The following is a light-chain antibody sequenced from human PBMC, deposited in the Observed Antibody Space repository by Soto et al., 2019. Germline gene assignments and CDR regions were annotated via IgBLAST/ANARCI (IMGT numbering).Light chain of an antibody. CDR2: GVT. CDR3: FSHRSGDSHV. J-gene: IGLJ1*01. V-gene: IGLV2-14*01. CDR1: SSDIDAYNY. Sequence: QSVLAQPASVSGSPGQSITISCTGTSSDIDAYNYVSWYQQYPGKAPKLMIYGVTNRPSGVSNRFSGSKTGNTASLTISGLQAEDEADYYCFSHRSGDSHVFGTGTKGTAL.